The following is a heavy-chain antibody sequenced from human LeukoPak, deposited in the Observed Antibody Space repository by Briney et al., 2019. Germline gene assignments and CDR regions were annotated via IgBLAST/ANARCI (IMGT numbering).Heavy chain of an antibody. Sequence: PSETLSLTCTVSGGSISSGSYYWSWIRQPAGKGLEWIGRIYTSGSTNYNPSLKSRVTISVDTSKNQFSLKLSSVTAADTAVYYCARVIGPGWFDPWGQGTLVTVSS. J-gene: IGHJ5*02. D-gene: IGHD3/OR15-3a*01. V-gene: IGHV4-61*02. CDR1: GGSISSGSYY. CDR2: IYTSGST. CDR3: ARVIGPGWFDP.